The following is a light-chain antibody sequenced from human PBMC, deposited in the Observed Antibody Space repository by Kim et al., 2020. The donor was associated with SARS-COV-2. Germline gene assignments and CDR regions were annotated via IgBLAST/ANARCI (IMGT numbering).Light chain of an antibody. CDR2: GAS. CDR3: QQYNNWPIT. Sequence: VSPGERATLSCRASQSVSSNLAWYQQKPGQAPRLLIYGASTRATGIPARFSGSGSGTEFTLTISSLQSEDFAVYYCQQYNNWPITFGGGTKVEIK. CDR1: QSVSSN. J-gene: IGKJ4*01. V-gene: IGKV3-15*01.